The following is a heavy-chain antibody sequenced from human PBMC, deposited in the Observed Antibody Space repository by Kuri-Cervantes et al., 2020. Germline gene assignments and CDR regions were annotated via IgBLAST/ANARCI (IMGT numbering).Heavy chain of an antibody. CDR3: ARGVRWELLLPYFDY. CDR2: IYYSGST. V-gene: IGHV4-39*07. J-gene: IGHJ4*02. CDR1: GGSISSSSYY. D-gene: IGHD1-26*01. Sequence: SETLSLTCTVPGGSISSSSYYWGWIRQPPGKGLEWIGSIYYSGSTYYNPSLKSRVTISVDTSKNQFSLKLSSVTAADTAVYYCARGVRWELLLPYFDYWGQGTLVTVSS.